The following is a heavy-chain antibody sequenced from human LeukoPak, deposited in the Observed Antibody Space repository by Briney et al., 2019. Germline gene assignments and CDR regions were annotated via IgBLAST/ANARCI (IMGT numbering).Heavy chain of an antibody. J-gene: IGHJ4*02. CDR1: GFTVSSNY. V-gene: IGHV3-53*01. D-gene: IGHD3-3*01. CDR2: IYSGGST. Sequence: GGSLRLSCAASGFTVSSNYMSWVRQAPGKGLEWVSVIYSGGSTYYADSVNGRFTISRDNSKNTLYLQMNSLRAEDTAVYYCAKDPKRWSFTIFGVVTLMDYWGQGTLVTVSS. CDR3: AKDPKRWSFTIFGVVTLMDY.